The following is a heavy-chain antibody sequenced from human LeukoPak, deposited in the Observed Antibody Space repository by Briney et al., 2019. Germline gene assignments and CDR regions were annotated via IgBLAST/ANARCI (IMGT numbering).Heavy chain of an antibody. CDR2: IYSSGSL. J-gene: IGHJ4*02. CDR1: GGSISNYY. CDR3: AREVAYCANGVWPPAGTFDY. D-gene: IGHD2-8*01. V-gene: IGHV4-4*07. Sequence: PSETLSLTCTVSGGSISNYYWSWIRQPAGKGLEWIGRIYSSGSLNYKPSLKSRVTISVEKSKNQFSLKLSSVTAADTAVYYCAREVAYCANGVWPPAGTFDYWGQGTLVTVSS.